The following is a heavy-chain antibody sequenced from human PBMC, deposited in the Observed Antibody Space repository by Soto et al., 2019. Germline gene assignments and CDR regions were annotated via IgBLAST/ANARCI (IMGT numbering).Heavy chain of an antibody. CDR2: MSYDGSNK. CDR3: ARDGGAY. CDR1: GFTFSSYA. D-gene: IGHD3-16*01. V-gene: IGHV3-30-3*01. Sequence: QVQLVESGGGVVQPGRSLRLSCAASGFTFSSYAMHWVRRAPGKGLEWMAVMSYDGSNKYYADSVKGRFTISSDNTKNTLYLQMNSQRPADTALYYCARDGGAYWGQGTLVIVSS. J-gene: IGHJ4*02.